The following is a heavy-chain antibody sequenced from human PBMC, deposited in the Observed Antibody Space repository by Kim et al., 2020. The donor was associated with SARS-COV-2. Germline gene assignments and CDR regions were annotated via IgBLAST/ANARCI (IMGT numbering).Heavy chain of an antibody. CDR3: GREVPEWNSWAFDI. D-gene: IGHD1-1*01. J-gene: IGHJ3*02. CDR2: IKQDGSEK. CDR1: GFTLSRYW. V-gene: IGHV3-7*01. Sequence: GGSLRLSCAASGFTLSRYWMSWVRQAPGKGLEWVANIKQDGSEKYYVDSVKGRFTVSRDNAKNSLYLQMNSLRAEDTAIYYCGREVPEWNSWAFDIWGHGTMVTVSS.